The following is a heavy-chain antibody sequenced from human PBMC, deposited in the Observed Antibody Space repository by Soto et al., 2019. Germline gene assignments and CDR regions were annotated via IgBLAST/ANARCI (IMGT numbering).Heavy chain of an antibody. J-gene: IGHJ4*02. D-gene: IGHD4-17*01. Sequence: QVQLVQSGAEVKKPGSSVKVSCKASGGTFSSYTISWVRQAPGQGLEWMGRIIPILGIANYAQKFQGRVTITADKSTSTAYMELSSLRSEDTAVYYCARFRGNDYGDYSSSYWGQGTLVTVSS. CDR1: GGTFSSYT. V-gene: IGHV1-69*02. CDR3: ARFRGNDYGDYSSSY. CDR2: IIPILGIA.